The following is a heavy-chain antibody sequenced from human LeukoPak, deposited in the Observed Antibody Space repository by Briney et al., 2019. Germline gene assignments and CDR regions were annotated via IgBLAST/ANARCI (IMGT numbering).Heavy chain of an antibody. CDR3: AKAREYQLPERNYYYYYMDV. V-gene: IGHV3-30*02. CDR1: GFTFSSYG. J-gene: IGHJ6*03. D-gene: IGHD2-2*01. CDR2: IRYDGSNK. Sequence: GGSLRLSCAASGFTFSSYGMHWVRQAPGKGLEWGAFIRYDGSNKYHADSVKGRFTISRDNSKNTLYLQMNSLRAEDTAVYYCAKAREYQLPERNYYYYYMDVWGKGTTVTVSS.